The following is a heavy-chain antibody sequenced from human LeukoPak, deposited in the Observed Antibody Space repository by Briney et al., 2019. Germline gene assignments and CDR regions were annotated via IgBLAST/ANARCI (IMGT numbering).Heavy chain of an antibody. CDR1: GFTFSSYA. J-gene: IGHJ4*02. V-gene: IGHV3-23*01. CDR3: AKDLVPAASPLDEHDCGDYSDY. CDR2: ISGSGGST. D-gene: IGHD2-2*01. Sequence: GGSLRLSCAASGFTFSSYAMSWVRQAPGKGLEWVSAISGSGGSTYYADSVKGRFTISRDNSKNTLYLQMNSLRAEDTAVYYCAKDLVPAASPLDEHDCGDYSDYWGQGTLVTVSS.